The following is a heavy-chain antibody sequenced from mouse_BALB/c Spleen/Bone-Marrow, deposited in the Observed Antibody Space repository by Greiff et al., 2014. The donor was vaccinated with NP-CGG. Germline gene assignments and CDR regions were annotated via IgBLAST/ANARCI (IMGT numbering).Heavy chain of an antibody. D-gene: IGHD2-4*01. J-gene: IGHJ3*01. CDR3: TCFYYDYDGLGWFAY. Sequence: EVQLVESGTVLARPGVSVKMSCKASGYTFINYWMHWVKQRPGQGLEWIGAIYPGNSDTSYNQKFKAKAKLTAVTSTSTAYMELSSLTNEDPAVYYCTCFYYDYDGLGWFAYWGQGTLVTVSA. CDR2: IYPGNSDT. V-gene: IGHV1-5*01. CDR1: GYTFINYW.